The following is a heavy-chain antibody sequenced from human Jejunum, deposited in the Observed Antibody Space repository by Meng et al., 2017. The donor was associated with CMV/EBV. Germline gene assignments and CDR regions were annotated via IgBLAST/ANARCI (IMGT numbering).Heavy chain of an antibody. J-gene: IGHJ4*02. V-gene: IGHV1-18*01. Sequence: CNASGYTFSDYGIGWVRQAPGQELEWMGQINSDYAYPDDAQKFQGRVTMTTDTSTSTAYMELRSLREDDTAVYYCARDLFVQSLGMDYWGQGTLVTVSS. CDR2: INSDYAYP. CDR3: ARDLFVQSLGMDY. CDR1: GYTFSDYG. D-gene: IGHD3-3*01.